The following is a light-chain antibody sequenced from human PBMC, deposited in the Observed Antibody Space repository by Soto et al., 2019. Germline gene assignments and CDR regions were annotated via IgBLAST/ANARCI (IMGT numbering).Light chain of an antibody. J-gene: IGKJ3*01. CDR3: QEYNNWPPGRT. V-gene: IGKV3-15*01. Sequence: EIVMTQSPATLSVSPGERATLSCRASQSVSSNLAWYQQKPGQAPRLLIYGASTRATGIPARFSGSGSGTEFTITISSLHFENFAVYYWQEYNNWPPGRTFGPGTKVDIK. CDR2: GAS. CDR1: QSVSSN.